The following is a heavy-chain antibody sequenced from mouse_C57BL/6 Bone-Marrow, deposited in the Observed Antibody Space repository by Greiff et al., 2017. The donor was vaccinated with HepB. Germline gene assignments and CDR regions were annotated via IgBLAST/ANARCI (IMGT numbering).Heavy chain of an antibody. CDR2: IYPRSGNT. CDR3: ARLEDYYGSSYPGG. D-gene: IGHD1-1*01. J-gene: IGHJ1*03. CDR1: GYTFTSYG. V-gene: IGHV1-81*01. Sequence: QVQLKESGAELARPGASVKLSCKASGYTFTSYGISWVKQRTGQGLEWIGEIYPRSGNTYYNEKFKGKATLTADKSSSTAYMELRSLTSEDSAVYFCARLEDYYGSSYPGGWGTGTTVTVSS.